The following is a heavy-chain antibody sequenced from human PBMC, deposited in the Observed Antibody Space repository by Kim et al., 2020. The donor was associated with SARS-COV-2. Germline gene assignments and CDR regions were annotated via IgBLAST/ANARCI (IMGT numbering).Heavy chain of an antibody. D-gene: IGHD3-10*01. V-gene: IGHV3-11*04. CDR3: ARDRGITMVRGVIDY. Sequence: SVKGRFTISRDNAKNSLYLQMNSLRAEDTAVYYCARDRGITMVRGVIDYWGQGTLVTVSS. J-gene: IGHJ4*02.